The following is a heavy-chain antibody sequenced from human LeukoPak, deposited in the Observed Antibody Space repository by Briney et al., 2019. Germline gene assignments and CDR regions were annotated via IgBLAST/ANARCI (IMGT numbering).Heavy chain of an antibody. D-gene: IGHD6-13*01. V-gene: IGHV3-66*01. CDR1: GFTVSSNY. Sequence: GGSLRLSCAASGFTVSSNYMSWVRQAPGKGLEWVSVIYSDGSTYYADSVKGRFTISRDNSKNTLYLQMNSLRAEDTAVYYCARADSSSWYNLWGQGTLVTVSS. CDR2: IYSDGST. J-gene: IGHJ4*02. CDR3: ARADSSSWYNL.